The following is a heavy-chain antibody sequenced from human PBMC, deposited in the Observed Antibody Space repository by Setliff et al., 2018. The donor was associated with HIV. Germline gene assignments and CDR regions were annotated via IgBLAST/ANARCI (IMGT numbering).Heavy chain of an antibody. D-gene: IGHD2-15*01. V-gene: IGHV4-38-2*02. J-gene: IGHJ6*03. Sequence: KPSETLSLTCSVSGVSINRTDHYWGWIRQSPGKRLEWIGSVSQSGSTYYNPSLKSRITISVDRSKNLFSLKLTSVTAADTAVYYCAREVPGCTGGGCYFHNYYYYMDVWGKGTTVTVSS. CDR2: VSQSGST. CDR1: GVSINRTDHY. CDR3: AREVPGCTGGGCYFHNYYYYMDV.